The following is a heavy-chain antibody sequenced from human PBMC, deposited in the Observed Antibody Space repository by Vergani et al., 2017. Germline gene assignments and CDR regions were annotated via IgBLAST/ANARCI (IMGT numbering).Heavy chain of an antibody. CDR1: GGSISSSSYY. J-gene: IGHJ6*02. CDR2: IYYSGST. Sequence: QVQLQESGPGLVKPSQTLSLTCTVSGGSISSSSYYWGWIRQPPGKGLEWIGSIYYSGSTYYNPSLKSRVTISVDTSKNQFSLKLSSVTAADTAVYYCARARVRAAGPNYYYYGMDVWGQGTTVTVSS. CDR3: ARARVRAAGPNYYYYGMDV. D-gene: IGHD6-13*01. V-gene: IGHV4-39*01.